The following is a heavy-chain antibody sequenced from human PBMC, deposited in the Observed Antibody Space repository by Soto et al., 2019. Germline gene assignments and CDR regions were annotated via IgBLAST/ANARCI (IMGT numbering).Heavy chain of an antibody. CDR1: GGSISSYY. V-gene: IGHV4-59*01. CDR2: IYYSGST. Sequence: SETLSLTCTVSGGSISSYYWSWIRQPPGKGLEWIGYIYYSGSTNYNPSLKSRVTISVDTSKNQFSLKLSSVTAADTAVYYCARERDGYFDYWGQGTLVTVSS. J-gene: IGHJ4*02. CDR3: ARERDGYFDY.